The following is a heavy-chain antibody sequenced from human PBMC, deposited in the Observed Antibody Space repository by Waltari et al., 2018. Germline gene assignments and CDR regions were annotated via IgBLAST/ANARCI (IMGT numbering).Heavy chain of an antibody. CDR2: IIPIFGTA. V-gene: IGHV1-69*05. D-gene: IGHD5-18*01. Sequence: QVQLVQSGAEVKKPGSSVTVSCKSSGGTFSSYAISWWRQAPGQGLEWMGGIIPIFGTANYAQKFQGRVTITTDESTSTAYMELSSLRSEDTAVYYCARGGVDTAMTLLGNAFDIWGQGTMVTVSS. J-gene: IGHJ3*02. CDR3: ARGGVDTAMTLLGNAFDI. CDR1: GGTFSSYA.